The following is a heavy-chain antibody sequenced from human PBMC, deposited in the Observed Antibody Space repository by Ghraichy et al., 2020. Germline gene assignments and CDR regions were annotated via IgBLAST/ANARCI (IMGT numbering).Heavy chain of an antibody. J-gene: IGHJ4*01. CDR2: INWDGKTT. V-gene: IGHV3-43*01. Sequence: GGSLRLSCAASGFTFKDYTMHWVRQPPGKGLEWISLINWDGKTTYYAESVKGRFSISRDNSKNFLYLEMNGLRPEDTAFFYCARDRGFSYGYFDYWGHGTLVTVSS. D-gene: IGHD5-18*01. CDR3: ARDRGFSYGYFDY. CDR1: GFTFKDYT.